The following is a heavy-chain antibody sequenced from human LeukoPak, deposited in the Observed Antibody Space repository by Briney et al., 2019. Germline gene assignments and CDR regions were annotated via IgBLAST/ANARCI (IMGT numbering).Heavy chain of an antibody. D-gene: IGHD1-26*01. CDR1: GFTFSSYD. Sequence: GGSLRLSCAASGFTFSSYDMNWVRQAPGKGLEWVSAISGSGGSTYYADSVKGRFTISRDNAKNSLYLQMNSLRAEDTAVYYCARDKWELPWAFDYWGQGILVTVSS. V-gene: IGHV3-48*03. CDR3: ARDKWELPWAFDY. CDR2: ISGSGGST. J-gene: IGHJ4*02.